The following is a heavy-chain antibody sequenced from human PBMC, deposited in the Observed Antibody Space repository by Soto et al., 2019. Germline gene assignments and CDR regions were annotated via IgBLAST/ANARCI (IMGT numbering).Heavy chain of an antibody. CDR3: AAEFVDIVATYKPDYGDYGGYGMDV. V-gene: IGHV1-58*01. D-gene: IGHD5-12*01. Sequence: GASVKVSCKASGFTFTSSAVQWVRQARGQRLEWIGWIVVGSGNTNYAQKFQERVTITRDMSTSTAYMELSSLRSEDTAVYYCAAEFVDIVATYKPDYGDYGGYGMDVWGQGTTVTVSS. J-gene: IGHJ6*02. CDR2: IVVGSGNT. CDR1: GFTFTSSA.